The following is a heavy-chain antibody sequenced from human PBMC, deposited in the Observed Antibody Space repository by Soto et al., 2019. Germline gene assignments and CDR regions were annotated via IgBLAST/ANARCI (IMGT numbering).Heavy chain of an antibody. V-gene: IGHV3-33*01. CDR1: GFASSSDG. CDR2: IWYDGSKK. J-gene: IGHJ4*02. CDR3: GRSPPGVAGRYYFDF. Sequence: QVQLVDSGGGVVEPGRSLRVSCGASGFASSSDGMHWVRQTPGKGLEWVALIWYDGSKKYYADSVKGRFTISRDNSNNALYLQMHSLRAEDAAVYFCGRSPPGVAGRYYFDFWGQGTLVTVSS.